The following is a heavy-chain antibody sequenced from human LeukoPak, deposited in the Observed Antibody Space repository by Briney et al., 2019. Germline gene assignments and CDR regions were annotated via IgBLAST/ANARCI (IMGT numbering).Heavy chain of an antibody. V-gene: IGHV4-59*01. D-gene: IGHD2-21*01. CDR2: IYYSGST. J-gene: IGHJ4*02. Sequence: PSETLSLTCTVSGGSFSTYYWSWIRQPQGKGLEWIGYIYYSGSTDYNPSLKSRVTMSLDTSKNQFSLNLSSVTAADTAVYYCARAVIAFGAAVAKGFDCWGQGTLVTVSS. CDR1: GGSFSTYY. CDR3: ARAVIAFGAAVAKGFDC.